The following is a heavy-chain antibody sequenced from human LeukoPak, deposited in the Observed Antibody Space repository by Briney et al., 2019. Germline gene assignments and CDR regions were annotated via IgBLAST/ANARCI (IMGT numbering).Heavy chain of an antibody. V-gene: IGHV3-23*01. Sequence: GGSLRLSCAASGLSFGAHAMHWVRQAPGMGLEWVSGVGGGGQRTHHADSVKGRFTISRDNSKNTLYLQMNSLRAEDTAIYYCAKDRGYYVDTGTINFWGQGTLVTVSS. J-gene: IGHJ4*02. D-gene: IGHD2-15*01. CDR1: GLSFGAHA. CDR3: AKDRGYYVDTGTINF. CDR2: VGGGGQRT.